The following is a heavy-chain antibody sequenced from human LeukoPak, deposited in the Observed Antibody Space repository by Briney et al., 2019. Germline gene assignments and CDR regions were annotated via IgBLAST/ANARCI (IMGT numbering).Heavy chain of an antibody. CDR2: IYYSGST. V-gene: IGHV4-61*08. D-gene: IGHD6-13*01. Sequence: SETLSLTCTVSGGSISSGDYYWSWIRQPPGKGLEWIGYIYYSGSTNYNPSLKSRVTISVDTSKNQFSLKLSSVTAADTAVYYCARDSSSRTYYYYYYMDVWGKGTTVTVSS. J-gene: IGHJ6*03. CDR3: ARDSSSRTYYYYYYMDV. CDR1: GGSISSGDYY.